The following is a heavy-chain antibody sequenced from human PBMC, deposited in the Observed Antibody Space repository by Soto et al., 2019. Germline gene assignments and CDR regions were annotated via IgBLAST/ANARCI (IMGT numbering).Heavy chain of an antibody. CDR1: GFIFSSSA. J-gene: IGHJ4*01. D-gene: IGHD5-18*01. Sequence: EVQLLESGGGLVQPGGSLRLSCAASGFIFSSSAMTWVRQAPGKGLEWVSGLSSGGTATYHADSVKGRFTISRDNSKKTLYLQVNSLRVEVTALYYCARAVSGSSYAYLPADWGHGTLVTFSS. V-gene: IGHV3-23*01. CDR2: LSSGGTAT. CDR3: ARAVSGSSYAYLPAD.